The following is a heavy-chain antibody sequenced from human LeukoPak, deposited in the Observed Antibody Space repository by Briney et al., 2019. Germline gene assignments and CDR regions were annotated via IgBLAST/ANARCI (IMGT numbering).Heavy chain of an antibody. CDR3: ARDAGGTWFDP. CDR1: GGSISTFS. Sequence: SETLSLTRTVSGGSISTFSWNWIRQPPGQGLEWIGYDNSNGGTYNNSSLKSRVTVSLDMSKNQFSLKLSSATAADTAVYYCARDAGGTWFDPWGQGILVTVSS. CDR2: DNSNGGT. J-gene: IGHJ5*02. V-gene: IGHV4-59*01.